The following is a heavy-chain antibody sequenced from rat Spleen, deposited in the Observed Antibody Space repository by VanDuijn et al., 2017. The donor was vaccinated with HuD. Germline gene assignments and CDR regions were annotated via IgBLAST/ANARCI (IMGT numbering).Heavy chain of an antibody. J-gene: IGHJ3*01. D-gene: IGHD1-12*01. V-gene: IGHV5-17*01. CDR3: TRGGLSVMDA. Sequence: EVQLVESGGGLVQPGRSLRLSCAGSGFTFSDYAMAWVRQAPKKGLEWVAFISYDGSSTYYRDSVKGRFTISRDNAKSTLYLQMNSLRSEDTATYYCTRGGLSVMDAWGQGTLVTVSS. CDR2: ISYDGSST. CDR1: GFTFSDYA.